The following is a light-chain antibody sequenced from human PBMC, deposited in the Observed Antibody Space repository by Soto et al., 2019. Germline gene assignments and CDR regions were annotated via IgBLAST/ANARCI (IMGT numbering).Light chain of an antibody. CDR2: WAS. Sequence: DIVMTQSPDSLAVSLGERATINCKSSQNVLYSSNNKNYLAWYQQKPGQSPKLLIYWASTRESGVPDRFSGSGSGTAFTLTISSLQAEDVAVYYCQQYYGTPYTFGQGTKLEIK. CDR1: QNVLYSSNNKNY. V-gene: IGKV4-1*01. J-gene: IGKJ2*01. CDR3: QQYYGTPYT.